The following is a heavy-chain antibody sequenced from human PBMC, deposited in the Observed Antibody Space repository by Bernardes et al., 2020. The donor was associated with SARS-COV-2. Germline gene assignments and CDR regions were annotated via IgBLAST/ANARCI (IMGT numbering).Heavy chain of an antibody. CDR1: GYTFTDYY. CDR3: ARVSGNYRDYFYFDF. CDR2: ISPNSGGT. D-gene: IGHD4-17*01. J-gene: IGHJ4*02. Sequence: ASVKVSCKASGYTFTDYYIHWVRQAPGQGLEWMGWISPNSGGTNYAQRFQDRVTMTRDTSITTVYMELSRLGRDDTAIYYCARVSGNYRDYFYFDFWGQGTLVTVSS. V-gene: IGHV1-2*02.